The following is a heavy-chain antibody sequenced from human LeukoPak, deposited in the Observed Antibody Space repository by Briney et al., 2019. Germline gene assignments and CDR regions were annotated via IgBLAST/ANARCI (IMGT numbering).Heavy chain of an antibody. CDR2: ISGSGGST. V-gene: IGHV3-23*01. Sequence: GGSLRLSCAASGFTFSSYAMSWVRQAPGKGLEWVSAISGSGGSTYYADSVKGRFTISRDNSKNTLYLQMNGLRAEDTAVYYCAKSPLDFWSGSPLDYWGQGTLVTVSS. J-gene: IGHJ4*02. CDR3: AKSPLDFWSGSPLDY. CDR1: GFTFSSYA. D-gene: IGHD3-3*01.